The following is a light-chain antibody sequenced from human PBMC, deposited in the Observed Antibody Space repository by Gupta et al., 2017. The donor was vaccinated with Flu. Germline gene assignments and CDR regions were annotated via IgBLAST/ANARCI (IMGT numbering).Light chain of an antibody. Sequence: PATLSLPPGERATFSCRASQSIDNWLAWYQQKPGQAPRLLISDASDRATGIPARFSGSGSGTDFTLTISSLEPEDVAVYYCQQRRKWPRTFGGGTKMDIK. CDR3: QQRRKWPRT. V-gene: IGKV3-11*01. CDR1: QSIDNW. J-gene: IGKJ4*01. CDR2: DAS.